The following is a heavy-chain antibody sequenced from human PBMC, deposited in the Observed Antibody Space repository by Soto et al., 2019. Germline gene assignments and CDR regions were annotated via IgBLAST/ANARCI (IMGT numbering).Heavy chain of an antibody. Sequence: GESLKISCKGSGFTFTADWIGWVRQMPGKGLEWMGIMFPGDSTTRYSPSFQGQVTMSADKSISAAYLQWNSLKASDTAMYYCARVVIGYCSSTSCPADYWGQGALVTVSS. CDR2: MFPGDSTT. V-gene: IGHV5-51*01. CDR3: ARVVIGYCSSTSCPADY. CDR1: GFTFTADW. D-gene: IGHD2-2*01. J-gene: IGHJ4*02.